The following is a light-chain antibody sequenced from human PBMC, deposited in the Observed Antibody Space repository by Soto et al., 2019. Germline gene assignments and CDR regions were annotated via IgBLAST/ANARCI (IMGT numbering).Light chain of an antibody. CDR2: GGS. J-gene: IGKJ5*01. V-gene: IGKV3-20*01. Sequence: EIVLTQSPGTLSLSPGERATLSCSASQSVGSSYLAWYQHKPGQAPRLLIHGGSSRATGVPDRFSGSGSGTDFTLTISRLEPEDFSVYYCQQYGTSPLTSGQGTRLDIE. CDR1: QSVGSSY. CDR3: QQYGTSPLT.